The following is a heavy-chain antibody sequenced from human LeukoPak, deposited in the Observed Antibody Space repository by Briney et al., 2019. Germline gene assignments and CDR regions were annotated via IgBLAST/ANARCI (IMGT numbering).Heavy chain of an antibody. Sequence: TSETLSLTCTVSGGSISSYYWSWIRQPPGKGLEWIGYIYYSGSTNYNPSLKSRVTISVDTSKNQFSLKLSSVTAADTAVYYCARGRGYCSSTSCYTNEARNYYYYYMGVWGKGTTVTVSS. V-gene: IGHV4-59*12. J-gene: IGHJ6*03. CDR3: ARGRGYCSSTSCYTNEARNYYYYYMGV. D-gene: IGHD2-2*02. CDR1: GGSISSYY. CDR2: IYYSGST.